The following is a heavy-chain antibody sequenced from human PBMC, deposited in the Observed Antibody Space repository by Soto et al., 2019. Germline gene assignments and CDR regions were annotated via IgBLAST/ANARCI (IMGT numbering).Heavy chain of an antibody. D-gene: IGHD1-26*01. CDR2: IIPILGIA. CDR1: GGTFSSYT. CDR3: ARNSGSHYYFDY. J-gene: IGHJ4*02. V-gene: IGHV1-69*02. Sequence: QVQLVQSGAEVKKPGSSVKVSCKASGGTFSSYTISWVRQAPGQGLEWMGRIIPILGIANYAQKFQGRVTVTEDKSTSTAYMELSSLRSEDPAVYYCARNSGSHYYFDYWGQGTLVTVSS.